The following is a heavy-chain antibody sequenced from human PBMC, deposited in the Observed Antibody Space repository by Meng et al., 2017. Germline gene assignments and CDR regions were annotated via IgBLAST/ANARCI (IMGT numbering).Heavy chain of an antibody. D-gene: IGHD5-18*01. CDR1: GFTFNTYA. Sequence: GGSLRLSCASSGFTFNTYAMHLVRQTPGKVLEWLTLISYDGTNIYYTDSVKGRFTVSRDPSKNTLYLQMNSLRPEDTAVYYCAREAEGLNTAMAGYWGQGTLVTVSS. J-gene: IGHJ4*02. CDR3: AREAEGLNTAMAGY. V-gene: IGHV3-30*10. CDR2: ISYDGTNI.